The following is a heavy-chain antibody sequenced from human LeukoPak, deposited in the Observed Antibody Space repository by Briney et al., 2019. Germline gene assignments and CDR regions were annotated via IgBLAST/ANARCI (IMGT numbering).Heavy chain of an antibody. CDR2: INPNSGGT. J-gene: IGHJ4*02. CDR3: ARDSGGSSPFDY. D-gene: IGHD2-15*01. V-gene: IGHV1-2*02. Sequence: ASVKVSCKASGYTFTTYAMNWVRQAPGQGLEWMGWINPNSGGTDYAPDFQGRVTMTRDMSINTAYMQLSGLRSDDTAVYYCARDSGGSSPFDYWGQGTLVTVSS. CDR1: GYTFTTYA.